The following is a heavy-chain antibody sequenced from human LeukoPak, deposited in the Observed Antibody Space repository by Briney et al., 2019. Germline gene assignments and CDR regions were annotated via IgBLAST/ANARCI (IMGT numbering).Heavy chain of an antibody. J-gene: IGHJ4*02. D-gene: IGHD3-9*01. CDR2: MNPNSGNT. CDR1: GYTFTSYD. Sequence: ASVKVSCKASGYTFTSYDINWVRQATGQGLEWMGWMNPNSGNTGYAQKFQGRVTMTRNTSISTAYMELSSLRSEDTAVYYCAGGEVRYFDWLLTPIDYWGQGTLVTVSS. V-gene: IGHV1-8*02. CDR3: AGGEVRYFDWLLTPIDY.